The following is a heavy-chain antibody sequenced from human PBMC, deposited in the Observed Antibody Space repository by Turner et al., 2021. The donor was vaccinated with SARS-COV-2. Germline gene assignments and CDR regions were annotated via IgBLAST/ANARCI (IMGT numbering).Heavy chain of an antibody. CDR2: FDPEDGET. CDR3: ATGYQLRVNWFDP. V-gene: IGHV1-24*01. J-gene: IGHJ5*02. CDR1: GYTLTELS. D-gene: IGHD2-2*01. Sequence: QVQLVQSGAEVKKPGASVKVSCMISGYTLTELSMYWVRQAPGKGLEWIGGFDPEDGETIYAQNFQGRVTMTEDTSTDTAYMELSSLRSEDTAVYFCATGYQLRVNWFDPWGQGTLVTVSS.